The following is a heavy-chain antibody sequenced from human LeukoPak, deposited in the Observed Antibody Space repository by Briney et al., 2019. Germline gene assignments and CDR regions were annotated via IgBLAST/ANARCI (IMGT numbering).Heavy chain of an antibody. CDR3: ARDRGYSYGKLGPDY. D-gene: IGHD5-18*01. CDR1: GYTFTGYY. Sequence: WASVKVSCKASGYTFTGYYMHWVRQAPGQGLEWMGWINPNSGGTSYAQKFQGRVTMTRDTSISTAYMELSRLRSDDTAVYYCARDRGYSYGKLGPDYWGQGTLVTVSS. J-gene: IGHJ4*02. V-gene: IGHV1-2*02. CDR2: INPNSGGT.